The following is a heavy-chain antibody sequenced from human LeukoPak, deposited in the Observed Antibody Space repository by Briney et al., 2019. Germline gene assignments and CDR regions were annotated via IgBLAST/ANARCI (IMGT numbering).Heavy chain of an antibody. CDR2: ISGRGGST. CDR3: ARRYYYDTSGYPIDH. J-gene: IGHJ4*02. Sequence: GGSLRLSCAASGFTFSSYAMSWVRQAPGKGLEWVSGISGRGGSTYYADSVKGRFTISRDNSKNTLYLQMNSLGAEDTAVYYCARRYYYDTSGYPIDHWGQGTLVTVSA. D-gene: IGHD3-22*01. CDR1: GFTFSSYA. V-gene: IGHV3-23*01.